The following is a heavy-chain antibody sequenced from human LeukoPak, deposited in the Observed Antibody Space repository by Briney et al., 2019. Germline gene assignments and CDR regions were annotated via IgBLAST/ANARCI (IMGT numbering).Heavy chain of an antibody. D-gene: IGHD4-23*01. CDR3: ARGYSGYDQANYGGNWNWFDP. J-gene: IGHJ5*02. V-gene: IGHV4-34*01. Sequence: SETLSLTCAVYGGSFSGYYWSWIRQPPGKGLEWIGEINHSGSTNYNPSLKSRVTISVDTSKNQFSLKLSSVSAADTAVYYCARGYSGYDQANYGGNWNWFDPWGQGTLVTVSS. CDR2: INHSGST. CDR1: GGSFSGYY.